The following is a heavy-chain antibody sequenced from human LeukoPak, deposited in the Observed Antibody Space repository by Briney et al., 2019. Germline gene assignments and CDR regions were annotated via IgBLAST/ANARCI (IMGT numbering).Heavy chain of an antibody. Sequence: ASVKVSCKTSGYTFNNYGISWVRQAPGQGLGWLGWISAYNGEKIYAQKVQGRVTMTTDTPTTTAYTALTSLRSDDTAVYYCARDRGNFWSGYGDWGQGTLVTVSS. CDR2: ISAYNGEK. CDR3: ARDRGNFWSGYGD. J-gene: IGHJ4*02. CDR1: GYTFNNYG. D-gene: IGHD3-3*01. V-gene: IGHV1-18*01.